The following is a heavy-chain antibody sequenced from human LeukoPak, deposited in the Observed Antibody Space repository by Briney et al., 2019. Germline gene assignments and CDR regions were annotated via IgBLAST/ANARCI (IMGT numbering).Heavy chain of an antibody. Sequence: GGSLRLSCAASGFTFTKAWMNWVRQAPGQGLEWVANMNQDGSEKDYVDSVKGRFTISRDNAKNSLYLQMNSLRVEDTAVYYCTRGHTILAYWGQGTLVTVSS. CDR2: MNQDGSEK. CDR3: TRGHTILAY. D-gene: IGHD3-9*01. J-gene: IGHJ4*02. CDR1: GFTFTKAW. V-gene: IGHV3-7*02.